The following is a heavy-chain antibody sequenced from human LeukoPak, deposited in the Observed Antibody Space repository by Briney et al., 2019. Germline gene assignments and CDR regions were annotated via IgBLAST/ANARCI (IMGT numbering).Heavy chain of an antibody. CDR3: AKQGFGESLFDP. D-gene: IGHD3-10*01. Sequence: GGSLRLSCAASGFTFSSYGMHWVRQAPGKGLEWVAVISYDGSNKYYADSVKGRFTISRDNSQNTLYLQMSSLRAEDTAVYYCAKQGFGESLFDPWGQGTLVTVSS. J-gene: IGHJ5*02. CDR2: ISYDGSNK. CDR1: GFTFSSYG. V-gene: IGHV3-30*18.